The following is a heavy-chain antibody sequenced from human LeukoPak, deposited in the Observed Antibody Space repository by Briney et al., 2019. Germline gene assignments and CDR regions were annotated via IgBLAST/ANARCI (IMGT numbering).Heavy chain of an antibody. D-gene: IGHD6-19*01. CDR1: GYTFTTYA. J-gene: IGHJ4*02. CDR3: ARVSGQWLVGVLYY. V-gene: IGHV1-3*01. CDR2: INAGNGNT. Sequence: ASVKVSCKASGYTFTTYAMHWVRQAPGQRLEWMGWINAGNGNTKYSQKFQGRVTITRDTSASTAYMELSSLRSEDTAVYYCARVSGQWLVGVLYYWGQGTLVTVSS.